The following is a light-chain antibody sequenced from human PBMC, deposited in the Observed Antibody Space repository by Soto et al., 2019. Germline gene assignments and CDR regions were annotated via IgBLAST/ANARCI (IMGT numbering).Light chain of an antibody. V-gene: IGLV2-14*01. CDR3: SSYTSSSPHV. J-gene: IGLJ1*01. CDR1: SSDVGGYNY. CDR2: EVS. Sequence: QSVLTQPASVSGSPGQSITISCTGTSSDVGGYNYVSWYQQHPGKAPKLLIYEVSNRPSGVSNRFSGSKSGNTASLTISGLQAEDEADYSCSSYTSSSPHVFGTGTKVTVL.